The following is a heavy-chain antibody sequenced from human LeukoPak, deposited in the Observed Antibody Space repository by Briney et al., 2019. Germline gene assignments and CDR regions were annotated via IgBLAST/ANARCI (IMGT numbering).Heavy chain of an antibody. D-gene: IGHD1-1*01. CDR3: ARLRYTYGKNFDY. Sequence: GGSLRLSCAASGFTFRAYWMSWVRQAPGKGLEWMANINQDGNDKDYVDSVKGRFTISRDNARNSLYLQMNTLRAEDTAVYFCARLRYTYGKNFDYWGQGALVTVSS. V-gene: IGHV3-7*01. CDR2: INQDGNDK. CDR1: GFTFRAYW. J-gene: IGHJ4*02.